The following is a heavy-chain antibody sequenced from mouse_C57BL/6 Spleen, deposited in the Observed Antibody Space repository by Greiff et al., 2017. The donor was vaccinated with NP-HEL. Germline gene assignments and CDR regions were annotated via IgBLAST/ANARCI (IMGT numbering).Heavy chain of an antibody. Sequence: EVRLVESGGGLVKPGGSLKLSCAASGFTFSSYAMSWVRQTPEKRLEWVATISDGGSYTYYPDNVKGRFTISRDNAKNKLYLQMSHLKSEDTAMYYCARQLGRPEYWYFDVWGTGTTVTVSS. V-gene: IGHV5-4*03. J-gene: IGHJ1*03. D-gene: IGHD4-1*01. CDR3: ARQLGRPEYWYFDV. CDR1: GFTFSSYA. CDR2: ISDGGSYT.